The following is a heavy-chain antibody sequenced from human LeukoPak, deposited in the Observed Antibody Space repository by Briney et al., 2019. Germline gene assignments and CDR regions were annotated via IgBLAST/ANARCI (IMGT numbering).Heavy chain of an antibody. Sequence: SETLSLTCTVSGGSISSYYWSWIRQPPGKGLEWIGYIYYSGSINYNPSLKSRVTISVDTSKNQFSLKLSSVTAADTAVYYCARASRYYYDTFDYWGQGTLVTVSS. V-gene: IGHV4-59*01. CDR1: GGSISSYY. J-gene: IGHJ4*02. D-gene: IGHD3-22*01. CDR2: IYYSGSI. CDR3: ARASRYYYDTFDY.